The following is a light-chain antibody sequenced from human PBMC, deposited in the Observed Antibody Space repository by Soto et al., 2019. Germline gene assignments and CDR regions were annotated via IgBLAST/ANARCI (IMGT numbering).Light chain of an antibody. J-gene: IGKJ1*01. CDR3: QQYNILST. Sequence: DIQMTQSPSAMSASVGDRVTITCRASQAISNYLAWFQQKPGKVPKRLIYAASSLQSGVPSRFSGSGSGTEFTLTISSLHPDDFATYYCQQYNILSTFGQGTKVDIK. CDR1: QAISNY. CDR2: AAS. V-gene: IGKV1-17*03.